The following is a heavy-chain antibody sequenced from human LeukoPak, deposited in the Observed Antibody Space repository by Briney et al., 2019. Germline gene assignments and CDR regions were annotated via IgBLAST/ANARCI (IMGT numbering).Heavy chain of an antibody. Sequence: GGSLRLSCAASGFTFSSYSMNWVRQAPGKGLEWVANMKGDGSEKHYVDSVKGRFTISRDNAKNSLYLQMNSLRAEDTAVYYCARPGYTAAYDLWGQGTMVTVSS. CDR1: GFTFSSYS. CDR2: MKGDGSEK. CDR3: ARPGYTAAYDL. D-gene: IGHD3-9*01. J-gene: IGHJ3*01. V-gene: IGHV3-7*01.